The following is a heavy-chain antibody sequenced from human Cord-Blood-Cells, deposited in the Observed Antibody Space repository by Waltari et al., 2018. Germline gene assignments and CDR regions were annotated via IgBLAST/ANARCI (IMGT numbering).Heavy chain of an antibody. J-gene: IGHJ4*02. CDR2: FGTA. Sequence: QVQLVQSGAEVKKPGSSVKVSCMASGGTFSSYAIFGTANYAQKFQGRVTITADESTSTAYMELSSLRSEDTAVYYCARDRYCSGGSCYLPFDYWGQGTLVTVSS. D-gene: IGHD2-15*01. V-gene: IGHV1-69*01. CDR3: ARDRYCSGGSCYLPFDY. CDR1: GGTFSSYA.